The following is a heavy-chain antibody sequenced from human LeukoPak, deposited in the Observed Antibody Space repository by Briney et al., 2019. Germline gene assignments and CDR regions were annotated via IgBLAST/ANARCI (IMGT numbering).Heavy chain of an antibody. CDR3: ATEMSDYYDSSGYYY. Sequence: SETLSLTCAVYGGSFSGYYWSWIRQPPGKGLEWIGEINHSGSTNYNPSLKSRVTISVDTSKNQFSLKLSSVTAADTAVYYCATEMSDYYDSSGYYYWGQGTLVTVSS. CDR2: INHSGST. J-gene: IGHJ4*02. V-gene: IGHV4-34*01. D-gene: IGHD3-22*01. CDR1: GGSFSGYY.